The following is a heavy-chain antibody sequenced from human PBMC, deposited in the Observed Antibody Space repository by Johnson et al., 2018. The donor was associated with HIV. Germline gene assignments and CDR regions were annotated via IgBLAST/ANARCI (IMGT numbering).Heavy chain of an antibody. V-gene: IGHV3-23*04. CDR2: ISGSDGST. CDR3: ARGGRSFDI. J-gene: IGHJ3*02. CDR1: GFPFSSYA. Sequence: MLLVESGGGLVQPGGSLRLSCAASGFPFSSYAMSWVRQAPGTGLEWVSVISGSDGSTYYAGSVKGRFTISRDNSKNSLYLQMHSLRVEDTAVYYCARGGRSFDIWGQGTMVTVSS.